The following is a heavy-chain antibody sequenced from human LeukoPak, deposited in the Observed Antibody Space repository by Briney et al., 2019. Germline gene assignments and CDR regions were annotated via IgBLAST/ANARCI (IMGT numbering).Heavy chain of an antibody. Sequence: GGSLRLSCAASGFTFGSYSMNWVRQAPGKGLEWVSSISSSSSYIYYADSVKGRFTISRDNAKNSLYLQMNSLRAEDTAVYYCARRGIATVAMDVWGKGTTVTVSS. V-gene: IGHV3-21*01. CDR1: GFTFGSYS. J-gene: IGHJ6*03. CDR2: ISSSSSYI. CDR3: ARRGIATVAMDV. D-gene: IGHD6-13*01.